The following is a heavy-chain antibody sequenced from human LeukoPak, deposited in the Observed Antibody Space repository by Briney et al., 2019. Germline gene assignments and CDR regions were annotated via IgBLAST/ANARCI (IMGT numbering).Heavy chain of an antibody. CDR2: IYYSGST. Sequence: SETLPLTCTVSGGSISSSSYYWGWIRQPPGKGLEWIGSIYYSGSTNYNPSLKSRVTISVDTSKNQFSLKLSSVTAADTAVYYCARVGYCSSTSCYTPYYYYYYMDVWGKGTTVTVSS. CDR3: ARVGYCSSTSCYTPYYYYYYMDV. D-gene: IGHD2-2*02. CDR1: GGSISSSSYY. J-gene: IGHJ6*03. V-gene: IGHV4-39*07.